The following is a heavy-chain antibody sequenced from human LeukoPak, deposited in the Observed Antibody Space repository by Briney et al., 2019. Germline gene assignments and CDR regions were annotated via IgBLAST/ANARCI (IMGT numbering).Heavy chain of an antibody. J-gene: IGHJ4*02. V-gene: IGHV3-9*01. CDR1: GFTFHDYG. CDR2: ISFNSGRI. D-gene: IGHD5-18*01. Sequence: SGGSLRLSCAASGFTFHDYGMHWVRLAPGKGLEWVSGISFNSGRIGYVDSVKGRFTISRDNAKNSLYLQMNSLRAEDTAVYYCAKNSYGPFDYWGQGTLVTVSS. CDR3: AKNSYGPFDY.